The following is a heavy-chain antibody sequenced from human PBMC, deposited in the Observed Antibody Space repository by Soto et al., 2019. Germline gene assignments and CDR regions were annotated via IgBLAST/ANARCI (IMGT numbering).Heavy chain of an antibody. CDR3: ARESEDLTSNFDY. CDR2: ISSTTNYI. CDR1: GFTFTRYS. Sequence: EVQLVESGGGLVKPGGSLRLSCAASGFTFTRYSMNWVRQAPGKGLEWVSSISSTTNYIYYADSMKGRFTVPRDNAKNSVYLEMNSLSAEDTAVYYCARESEDLTSNFDYWGKGTLVTVSS. V-gene: IGHV3-21*01. J-gene: IGHJ4*02.